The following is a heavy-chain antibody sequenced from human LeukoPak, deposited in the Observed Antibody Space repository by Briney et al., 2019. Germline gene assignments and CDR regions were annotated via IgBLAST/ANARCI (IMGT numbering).Heavy chain of an antibody. V-gene: IGHV1-2*02. J-gene: IGHJ4*02. CDR3: ANTFNSTGFYYPH. Sequence: ASVKVSCKASGYTFIGYYIHWVRRAPGQGLEWMGWINPNSGGTNYAQTFQGRVTMTRDTSISTAYMDLSRLRSDDTAVYFCANTFNSTGFYYPHWGQGTLVTVSS. D-gene: IGHD3-22*01. CDR2: INPNSGGT. CDR1: GYTFIGYY.